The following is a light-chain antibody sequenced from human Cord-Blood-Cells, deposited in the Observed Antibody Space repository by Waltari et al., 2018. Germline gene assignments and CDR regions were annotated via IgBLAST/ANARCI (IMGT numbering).Light chain of an antibody. CDR3: SSYTSSSTVV. J-gene: IGLJ2*01. V-gene: IGLV2-14*01. Sequence: QSALTQPASVSGSPGQSITIPCTGTSSDVGGYNYVSWYQQHPGKAPKLMIYDVSNRPSGVSSRFSGSKSGNTASLTISGLQAEDEADYCCSSYTSSSTVVFGGGTKLTVL. CDR2: DVS. CDR1: SSDVGGYNY.